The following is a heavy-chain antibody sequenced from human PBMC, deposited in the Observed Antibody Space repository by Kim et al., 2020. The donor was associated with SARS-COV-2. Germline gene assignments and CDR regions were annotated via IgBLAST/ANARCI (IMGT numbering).Heavy chain of an antibody. V-gene: IGHV3-21*01. J-gene: IGHJ6*02. D-gene: IGHD4-17*01. Sequence: ADSVKGRFTISRDNAKNSLYLQMNSLRAEDTAVYYCASYYGDYYYYGMDVWGQGTTVTVSS. CDR3: ASYYGDYYYYGMDV.